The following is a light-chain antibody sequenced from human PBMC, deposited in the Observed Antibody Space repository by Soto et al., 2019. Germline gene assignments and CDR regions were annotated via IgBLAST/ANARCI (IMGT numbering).Light chain of an antibody. CDR1: SSNIETNT. CDR2: SNN. J-gene: IGLJ1*01. V-gene: IGLV1-44*01. Sequence: QSVLTQPPSASGTPGQRVTISCSGSSSNIETNTVSWFQQLPRTAPKLLIYSNNQRPSGVPDRFSGSKSGTSASLAISGLQSEDEADYYCATWDYRLNGPHYVFGAGTKLTVL. CDR3: ATWDYRLNGPHYV.